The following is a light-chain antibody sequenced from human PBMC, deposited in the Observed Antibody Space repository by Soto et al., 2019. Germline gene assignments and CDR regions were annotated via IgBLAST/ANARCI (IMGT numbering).Light chain of an antibody. V-gene: IGKV1-5*03. J-gene: IGKJ1*01. CDR2: KAS. CDR3: QHYNSYSEA. Sequence: DIQMTQSPPSLSASVGDRVTITCRASQTIATFINWYQQKPGKAPKLLIYKASTLKSGVPSRFSGSGSGTEFTLTISSLQPDDFATYYCQHYNSYSEAFGQGTKVDIK. CDR1: QTIATF.